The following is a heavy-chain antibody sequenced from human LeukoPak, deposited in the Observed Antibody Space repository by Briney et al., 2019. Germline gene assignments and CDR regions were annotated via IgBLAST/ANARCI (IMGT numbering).Heavy chain of an antibody. Sequence: GGSLRLSCVASGFSFSSYGMHWVRRAPGKGLEWMTFIRFDGSEKYYADSVKGRFTISRDNSKNMVYLQMNSLRAEDTAVYYCARSLRVRGVPDYMDVWGKGTTVTISS. CDR1: GFSFSSYG. J-gene: IGHJ6*03. CDR2: IRFDGSEK. D-gene: IGHD3-10*01. V-gene: IGHV3-30*02. CDR3: ARSLRVRGVPDYMDV.